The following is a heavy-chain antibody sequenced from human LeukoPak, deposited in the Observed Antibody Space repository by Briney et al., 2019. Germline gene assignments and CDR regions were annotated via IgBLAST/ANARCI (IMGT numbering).Heavy chain of an antibody. Sequence: SETLSPTCTVSSGSITGYYWSWIRQPPGKGLEWIAYVYATGTTNYNPSLKTRATISIDTSKNQLSLTLTSLTATDTAVYYCARVGSGGAWFDFWGQGALVSISS. CDR1: SGSITGYY. V-gene: IGHV4-59*01. D-gene: IGHD6-19*01. J-gene: IGHJ4*02. CDR3: ARVGSGGAWFDF. CDR2: VYATGTT.